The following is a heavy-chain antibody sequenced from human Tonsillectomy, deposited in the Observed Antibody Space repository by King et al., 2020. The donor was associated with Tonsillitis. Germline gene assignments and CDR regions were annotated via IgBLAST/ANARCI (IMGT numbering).Heavy chain of an antibody. CDR3: ARQLADYYYYPMDV. CDR1: GFTFSDYY. D-gene: IGHD6-6*01. Sequence: VQLVESGGGLVKPGGSLRLSCAVSGFTFSDYYMSWIRQAPGKGLEWVSYISSLGSTIYYADSVKGRFTISRDNAKNSLYLQMNSLRAEDTAVYYCARQLADYYYYPMDVWGQGTSVTVSS. J-gene: IGHJ6*02. V-gene: IGHV3-11*01. CDR2: ISSLGSTI.